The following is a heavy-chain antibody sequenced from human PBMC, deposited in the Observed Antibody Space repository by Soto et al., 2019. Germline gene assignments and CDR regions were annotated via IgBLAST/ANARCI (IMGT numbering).Heavy chain of an antibody. Sequence: PGGSLRLSCAASGFTFASHAMSWVRQAPGKGLEWVSGISANGGRANYADSVKGRFSLPGDNSKNTMFLQMDSLTAEDTAIYYCASWVIALGGTGYFRHWGQGTLVTVSS. D-gene: IGHD6-19*01. CDR3: ASWVIALGGTGYFRH. J-gene: IGHJ1*01. CDR1: GFTFASHA. CDR2: ISANGGRA. V-gene: IGHV3-23*01.